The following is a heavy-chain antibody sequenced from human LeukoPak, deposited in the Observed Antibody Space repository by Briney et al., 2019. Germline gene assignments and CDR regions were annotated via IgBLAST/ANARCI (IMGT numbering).Heavy chain of an antibody. D-gene: IGHD2/OR15-2a*01. J-gene: IGHJ4*02. CDR3: ARDGNIVLDY. CDR1: GFTFSSYA. CDR2: ISYDGSNK. Sequence: GGSLRLSCAASGFTFSSYAMHWVRQAPGKGLEWVAVISYDGSNKYYADSVKGRFTISRDNSKNTLYLQMNSLRVEDTAVYYCARDGNIVLDYWGQGTLVTVSS. V-gene: IGHV3-30*01.